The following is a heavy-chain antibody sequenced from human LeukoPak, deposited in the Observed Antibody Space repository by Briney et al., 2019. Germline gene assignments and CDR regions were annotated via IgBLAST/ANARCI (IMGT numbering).Heavy chain of an antibody. D-gene: IGHD6-6*01. V-gene: IGHV4-38-2*02. J-gene: IGHJ4*02. CDR1: DYSINSGYY. CDR3: ARRLGSSSYQGYYFDY. Sequence: SETLSLTCTVSDYSINSGYYWGWIRKPPGKGLEWIGSIYHSGSTYYTPSLKSRVTISVDTSKNQFSLKLSSVTAADTAVYYCARRLGSSSYQGYYFDYWGQGTLVTVSS. CDR2: IYHSGST.